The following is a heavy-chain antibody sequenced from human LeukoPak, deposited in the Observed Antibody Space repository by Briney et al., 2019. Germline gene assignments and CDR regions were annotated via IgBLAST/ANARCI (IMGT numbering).Heavy chain of an antibody. CDR3: ARVKDGSNQDAFDI. CDR2: INHSGST. D-gene: IGHD5-24*01. V-gene: IGHV4-34*01. CDR1: GGSFSGCY. Sequence: SETLSLTCAVYGGSFSGCYWSWIRQPPGKGLEWIGEINHSGSTSYNPPLKSRVTMSVDTSKNQFSLNLSSVTAADTAVYYCARVKDGSNQDAFDIWGQGTMVTVSS. J-gene: IGHJ3*02.